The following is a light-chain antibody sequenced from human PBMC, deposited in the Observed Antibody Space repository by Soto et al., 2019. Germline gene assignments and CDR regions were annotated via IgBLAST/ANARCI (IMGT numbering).Light chain of an antibody. Sequence: EIVLTQSPGTLSFSPGERATLSCRASQSVSSFYLGWYQQKPGQAPRLLIFDASTRATGIPDRFTGSGSGTDFTLTVNRLEPEDFAVYYCHHYGTSRTFGQGTKVDIK. J-gene: IGKJ1*01. CDR1: QSVSSFY. CDR3: HHYGTSRT. V-gene: IGKV3-20*01. CDR2: DAS.